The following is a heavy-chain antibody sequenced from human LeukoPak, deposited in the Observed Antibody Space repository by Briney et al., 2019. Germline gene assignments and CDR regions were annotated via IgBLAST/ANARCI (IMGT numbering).Heavy chain of an antibody. V-gene: IGHV1-8*01. CDR2: MNPNSGNT. CDR3: ARVPIAAAGTDYYYGMDV. D-gene: IGHD6-13*01. CDR1: GYTFTSYD. Sequence: GASVKVSCKVSGYTFTSYDINWVRQATGQGLEWMGWMNPNSGNTGYAQKFQGRVTMTRNTSISTAYMELSSLRSEDTAVYYCARVPIAAAGTDYYYGMDVWGQGTTVTVSS. J-gene: IGHJ6*02.